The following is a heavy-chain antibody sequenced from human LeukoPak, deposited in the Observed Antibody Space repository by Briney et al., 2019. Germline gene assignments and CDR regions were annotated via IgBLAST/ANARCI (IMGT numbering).Heavy chain of an antibody. CDR1: GFTFSSYG. CDR3: AKGPRRIAAAGTGSFFDY. J-gene: IGHJ4*02. D-gene: IGHD6-13*01. CDR2: ISYDGSNK. Sequence: GGSLRLSCAASGFTFSSYGMHWVRQAPGKGLEGVAVISYDGSNKYYADSVKGRFTISRDNSKNTLYLQMNSLRAEDTAVYYCAKGPRRIAAAGTGSFFDYWGQGTLVTVSS. V-gene: IGHV3-30*18.